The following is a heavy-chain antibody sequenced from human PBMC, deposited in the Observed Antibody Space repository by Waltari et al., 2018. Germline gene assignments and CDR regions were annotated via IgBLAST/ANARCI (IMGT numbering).Heavy chain of an antibody. Sequence: QVQLVQSGAEVKKPGSSVKVSCKASGRTLSSYPISWVRQAPGQGLEWMGGIIPIFGTANYAQKFQGRVTITADESTSTAYMELSSLRSEDTAVYYCAREWGYSSSSYWYFDLWGRGTLVTVSS. CDR3: AREWGYSSSSYWYFDL. V-gene: IGHV1-69*12. CDR2: IIPIFGTA. CDR1: GRTLSSYP. D-gene: IGHD6-6*01. J-gene: IGHJ2*01.